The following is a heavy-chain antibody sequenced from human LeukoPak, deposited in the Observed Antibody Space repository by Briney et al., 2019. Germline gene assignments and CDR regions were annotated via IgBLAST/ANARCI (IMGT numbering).Heavy chain of an antibody. V-gene: IGHV3-30*02. J-gene: IGHJ3*02. Sequence: GGSLRLSCAASGFTFSSYGMHWVRQAPGKGLEWVAFIRYDGSNKYYADSVKGRFTISRDNSKNTLYLQMNSLRAEDTAVYYCASAVAAAGNGDAFDIWGQGTMVTVSS. CDR2: IRYDGSNK. D-gene: IGHD6-13*01. CDR3: ASAVAAAGNGDAFDI. CDR1: GFTFSSYG.